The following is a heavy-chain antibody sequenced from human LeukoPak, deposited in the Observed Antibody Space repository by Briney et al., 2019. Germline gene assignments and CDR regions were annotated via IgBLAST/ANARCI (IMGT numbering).Heavy chain of an antibody. CDR2: IYSGGNI. J-gene: IGHJ4*02. D-gene: IGHD2-15*01. V-gene: IGHV3-53*01. Sequence: GGSLRLSCAASGFTVSSTYMSWVRQAPGKGLEWVSVIYSGGNIYYIESVKGRFTISRDTSKNTLYLQMNSLRAEDTAVYFCAGRHCSGGGCYFAGADPFDYRGQGTLVTVSS. CDR3: AGRHCSGGGCYFAGADPFDY. CDR1: GFTVSSTY.